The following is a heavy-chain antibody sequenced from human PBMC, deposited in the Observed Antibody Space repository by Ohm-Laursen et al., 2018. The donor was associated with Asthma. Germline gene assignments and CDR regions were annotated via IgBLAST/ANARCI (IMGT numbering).Heavy chain of an antibody. V-gene: IGHV3-30-3*01. D-gene: IGHD2-21*02. CDR1: GFTFSNFA. J-gene: IGHJ3*02. CDR2: ITSDGSWT. CDR3: ARRDFSGGDPSAAFDI. Sequence: SLRLSCAAPGFTFSNFAMHWVRQAPGKGLEWVSIITSDGSWTSYADSVKGRFTISRDNSKNTLYMQMNSLRAEDTAVYYCARRDFSGGDPSAAFDIWGQGTMVSVSS.